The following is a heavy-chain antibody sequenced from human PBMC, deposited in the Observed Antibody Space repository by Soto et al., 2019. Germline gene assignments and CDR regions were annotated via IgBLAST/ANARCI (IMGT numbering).Heavy chain of an antibody. CDR2: ISAYNGNT. CDR1: GYTFTSYG. Sequence: QVQLVQSGAEVKKPGASVKVSCKASGYTFTSYGISWVRQAPGQGLEWMGWISAYNGNTNYAQKLQGRVTMTTDTSTSTAYMELRSLRSDDTAVXYCARDVRFLEWLPSXDYWGQGTLVTVSS. V-gene: IGHV1-18*01. CDR3: ARDVRFLEWLPSXDY. J-gene: IGHJ4*02. D-gene: IGHD3-3*01.